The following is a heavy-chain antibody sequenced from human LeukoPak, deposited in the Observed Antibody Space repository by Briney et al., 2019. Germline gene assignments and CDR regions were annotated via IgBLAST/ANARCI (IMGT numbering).Heavy chain of an antibody. J-gene: IGHJ3*02. CDR1: GYTFTSYY. D-gene: IGHD2-15*01. V-gene: IGHV1-46*01. CDR2: INPSGGST. Sequence: GASVKVSCKAFGYTFTSYYMHWVRQAPGQGLEWMGIINPSGGSTSYAQKFQGRVTMTRDMSTSTVYMELSSLRSEDTAVYYCARGRILRYDAFDIWGQGTMVTVSS. CDR3: ARGRILRYDAFDI.